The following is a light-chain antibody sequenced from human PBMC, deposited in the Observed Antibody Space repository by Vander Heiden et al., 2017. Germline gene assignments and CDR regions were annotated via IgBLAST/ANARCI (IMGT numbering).Light chain of an antibody. CDR1: QGIGND. CDR3: LQDDSYPYT. Sequence: AIQMTQYPSSLSASVGDRVTITCRASQGIGNDLGWYQQKPGKAPKLLIYAVSNLQSGVPSRFSGSGSGTDFTLTISALQPEDFATYYCLQDDSYPYTFGQGTQLEIK. V-gene: IGKV1-6*01. J-gene: IGKJ2*01. CDR2: AVS.